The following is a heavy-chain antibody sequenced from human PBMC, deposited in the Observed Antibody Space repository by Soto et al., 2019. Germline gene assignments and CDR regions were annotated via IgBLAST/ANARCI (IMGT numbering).Heavy chain of an antibody. CDR1: GVSISSDEYY. CDR2: IHHSGST. Sequence: QVHLQESGPGLVKPSQTLSLTCTVSGVSISSDEYYWNWLRQLPGKGLEWIGFIHHSGSTFFNPSLESQVSIAVDSSKNQFFLTLNSVTAADTAVYYWARRLTGSGISYIDNWGQGILVRVSS. J-gene: IGHJ4*02. V-gene: IGHV4-31*01. D-gene: IGHD3-9*01. CDR3: ARRLTGSGISYIDN.